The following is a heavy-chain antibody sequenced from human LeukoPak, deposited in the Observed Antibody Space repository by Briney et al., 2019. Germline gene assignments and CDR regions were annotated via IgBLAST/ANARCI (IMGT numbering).Heavy chain of an antibody. CDR3: ARGGYYYDSSGHYSEDAFDI. J-gene: IGHJ3*02. CDR2: ISAYNGNT. Sequence: RASVKVSCKASGYTFTSYGISWVRQAPGQGLEWMGWISAYNGNTNYAQKLQGRVTMTTDTSTNTAYMELRSLRSDDTAVYYCARGGYYYDSSGHYSEDAFDIWGQGTMVTVSS. CDR1: GYTFTSYG. V-gene: IGHV1-18*01. D-gene: IGHD3-22*01.